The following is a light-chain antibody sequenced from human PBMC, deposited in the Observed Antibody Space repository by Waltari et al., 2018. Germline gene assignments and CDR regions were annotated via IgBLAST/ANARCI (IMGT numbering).Light chain of an antibody. Sequence: EVVMTQSPAALSVSPGERVTLSCKASQNIDNNLAWYQQKPGQSPRLLYGASTRATGVPARISGSGSGTEFTLTISSLQSEDCAVFYCQQYNRWPPLTFGGGTKVEIK. J-gene: IGKJ4*01. V-gene: IGKV3-15*01. CDR1: QNIDNN. CDR3: QQYNRWPPLT. CDR2: GAS.